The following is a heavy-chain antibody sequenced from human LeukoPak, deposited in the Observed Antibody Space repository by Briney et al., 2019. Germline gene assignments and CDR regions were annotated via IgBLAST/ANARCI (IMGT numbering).Heavy chain of an antibody. CDR3: ARDQSSGWFSPHYFDY. V-gene: IGHV3-21*01. CDR1: GFTFSSYS. J-gene: IGHJ4*02. D-gene: IGHD6-19*01. CDR2: ISSSTTYI. Sequence: GGSLRLSCAASGFTFSSYSMNWVRQAPGKGLEWVSSISSSTTYIFYADSVKGRFTISRDNAKNSLYLQMNSLRAEDTAVYYCARDQSSGWFSPHYFDYWGQGTLVTVSS.